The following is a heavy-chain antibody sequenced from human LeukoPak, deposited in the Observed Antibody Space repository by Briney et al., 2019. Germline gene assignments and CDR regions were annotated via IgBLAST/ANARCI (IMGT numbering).Heavy chain of an antibody. D-gene: IGHD3-3*01. J-gene: IGHJ4*02. CDR1: GGSISSSSYY. V-gene: IGHV4-39*07. Sequence: SETPSLTCTVSGGSISSSSYYWGWIRQPPGKGLEWIGSIYYSGSTYYNPSLKSRVTISVDTSKNQFSLKLSSVTAADTAVYYCARDDHRTPMCYDFWSGYQGPYYFDYWGQGTLVTVSS. CDR3: ARDDHRTPMCYDFWSGYQGPYYFDY. CDR2: IYYSGST.